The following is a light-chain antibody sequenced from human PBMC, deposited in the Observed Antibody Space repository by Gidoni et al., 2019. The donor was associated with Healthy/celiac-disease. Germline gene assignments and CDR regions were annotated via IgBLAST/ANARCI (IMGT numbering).Light chain of an antibody. J-gene: IGLJ1*01. V-gene: IGLV7-43*01. CDR2: STS. CDR3: LLYYGGARYV. CDR1: TAAVTSGYY. Sequence: VVTQEPSPTVSPGGTVTLTCASSTAAVTSGYYPNWFQQNPGQAPRALIYSTSNKPSWTPARFSCSLLGGNPALTLSGVQPEDEAEYYCLLYYGGARYVFGTGTKVTVL.